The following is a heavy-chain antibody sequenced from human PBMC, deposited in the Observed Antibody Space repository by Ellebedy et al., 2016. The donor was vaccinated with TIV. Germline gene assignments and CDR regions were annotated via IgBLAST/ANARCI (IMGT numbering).Heavy chain of an antibody. J-gene: IGHJ6*02. CDR3: AREGGIAARLSYYYYYGMDV. CDR2: IYYSGST. CDR1: GGSISSSSYY. Sequence: SETLSLXCTVSGGSISSSSYYWGWIRQPPGKGLEWIGSIYYSGSTYYNPSLKSRVTISVDTSKNQFSLKLSSVTAADTAVYYCAREGGIAARLSYYYYYGMDVWGQGTTVTVSS. V-gene: IGHV4-39*07. D-gene: IGHD6-6*01.